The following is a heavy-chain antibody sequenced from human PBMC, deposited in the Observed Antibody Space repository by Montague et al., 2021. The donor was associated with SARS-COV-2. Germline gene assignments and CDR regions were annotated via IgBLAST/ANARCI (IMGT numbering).Heavy chain of an antibody. CDR3: ARLRGYDYGLLYYYYMDV. CDR2: ISSSGVTI. CDR1: GFTFSSYE. J-gene: IGHJ6*03. V-gene: IGHV3-48*03. Sequence: SLRLSCAASGFTFSSYEMNWVRQAPGKGLEWVSYISSSGVTIYYADSVKGRFTISRDYAKNSLYLQMNSLRAEEPAVYYCARLRGYDYGLLYYYYMDVWGKGTTVTVSS. D-gene: IGHD5-12*01.